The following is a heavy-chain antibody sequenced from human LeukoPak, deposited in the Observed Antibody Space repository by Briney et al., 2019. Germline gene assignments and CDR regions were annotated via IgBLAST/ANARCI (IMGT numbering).Heavy chain of an antibody. CDR3: ARASRLTQYCSSTSCPPYYYYMDV. D-gene: IGHD2-2*01. CDR2: INHSGST. Sequence: SETLSLTCAVYGGSFSGYYWSWIRQPPGKGLEWIGEINHSGSTNYNPSLKSRVTISVDTSKNQFSLKLSSVTAADTAVYYCARASRLTQYCSSTSCPPYYYYMDVWGKGTTVTVSS. V-gene: IGHV4-34*01. CDR1: GGSFSGYY. J-gene: IGHJ6*03.